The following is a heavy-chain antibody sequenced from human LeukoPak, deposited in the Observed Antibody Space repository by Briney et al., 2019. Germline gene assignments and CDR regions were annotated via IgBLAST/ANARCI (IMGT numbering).Heavy chain of an antibody. CDR3: VKDQAQVYGYFDS. CDR1: GISSYW. V-gene: IGHV3-74*01. CDR2: INSDGSTT. D-gene: IGHD6-6*01. Sequence: GGSLRLSCAASGISSYWMYWVRQVPGKGLVWVSRINSDGSTTSYADSVKGRFTISRDNAKNTLHLQMNSLRAEDTAVYYCVKDQAQVYGYFDSWGLGTLVTVSS. J-gene: IGHJ4*02.